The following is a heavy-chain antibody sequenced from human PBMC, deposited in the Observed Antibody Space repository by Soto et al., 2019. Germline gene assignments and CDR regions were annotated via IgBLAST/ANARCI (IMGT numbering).Heavy chain of an antibody. J-gene: IGHJ4*02. Sequence: PGGSLRLSCAASGFAFSSYWMHWVRQIPGKGPVWVSRIYNDGSRTAYADSVKGRFTISRDNAKNTLYPQMSSLTVEDTAVYYCARDLSGETTPYFDLWGQGALVTVSS. CDR3: ARDLSGETTPYFDL. CDR2: IYNDGSRT. D-gene: IGHD1-1*01. CDR1: GFAFSSYW. V-gene: IGHV3-74*01.